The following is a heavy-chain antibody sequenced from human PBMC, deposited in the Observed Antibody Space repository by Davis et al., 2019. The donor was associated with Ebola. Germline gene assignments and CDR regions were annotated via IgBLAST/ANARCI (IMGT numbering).Heavy chain of an antibody. D-gene: IGHD6-6*01. CDR1: GFTFSSYA. Sequence: GESLKISCAASGFTFSSYAMSWVRLPPGKGLEWVSAISGSGGSTYYEDSVKGRLTISRDNSKNTLYLQMNSLRAEDTAVYYCAKVAGIAARPGWYFDLWGRGTLVTVSS. J-gene: IGHJ2*01. V-gene: IGHV3-23*02. CDR3: AKVAGIAARPGWYFDL. CDR2: ISGSGGST.